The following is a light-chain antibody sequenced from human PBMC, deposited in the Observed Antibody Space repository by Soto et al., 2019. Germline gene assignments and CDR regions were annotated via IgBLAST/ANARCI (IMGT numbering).Light chain of an antibody. CDR3: LQHNSYPWT. CDR2: AAS. Sequence: DFPMTQSPSSLSASVGDRVTITCRASEGISNYLAWYQQKPGEAPNLLIYAASKLQSGVPSRFSGSGIGTDFTLTISSLQPEDVATYYCLQHNSYPWTFGQGTKVEIK. CDR1: EGISNY. V-gene: IGKV1-27*01. J-gene: IGKJ1*01.